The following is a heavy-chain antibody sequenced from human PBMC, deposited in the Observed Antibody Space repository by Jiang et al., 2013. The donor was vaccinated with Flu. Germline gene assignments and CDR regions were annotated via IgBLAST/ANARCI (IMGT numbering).Heavy chain of an antibody. CDR1: GYTFTSYG. D-gene: IGHD5-18*01. CDR2: ISAYNGNT. CDR3: ATTTRQLWLDY. Sequence: SVKVSCKASGYTFTSYGISWVRQAPGQGLEWMGWISAYNGNTNYAQKLQGRVTMTEDTSTDTAYMELSSLRSEDTAVYYCATTTRQLWLDYWGQGTLVTVSS. J-gene: IGHJ4*02. V-gene: IGHV1-18*01.